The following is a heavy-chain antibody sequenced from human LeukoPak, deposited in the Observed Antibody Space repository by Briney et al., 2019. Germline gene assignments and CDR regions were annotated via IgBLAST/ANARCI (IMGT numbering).Heavy chain of an antibody. CDR2: IYHGDSDT. J-gene: IGHJ5*02. Sequence: GASLNISCKGSGSIFTNYWIAWVRQVPGKGLECMGIIYHGDSDTRYSPSFQGQVTISADKSINTAYLQWSSLKASDTAMYYCARSKIHNWFDPWGQGTLVTVSS. CDR1: GSIFTNYW. V-gene: IGHV5-51*01. CDR3: ARSKIHNWFDP. D-gene: IGHD5-18*01.